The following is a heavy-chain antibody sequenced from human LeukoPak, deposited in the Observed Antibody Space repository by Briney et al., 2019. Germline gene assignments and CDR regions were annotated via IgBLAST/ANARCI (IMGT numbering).Heavy chain of an antibody. CDR2: ISSSSSII. Sequence: GGSLRLSCAASGFSFSSYSMNWVRQAPGKGLEWVSYISSSSSIIHYADSVKGRFTISRDNVKNSLYLQMNSLRAEDTAVYSCARVPGHVAEGSGPQDYWGQGTLVTASS. J-gene: IGHJ4*02. CDR1: GFSFSSYS. V-gene: IGHV3-48*01. CDR3: ARVPGHVAEGSGPQDY. D-gene: IGHD3-10*01.